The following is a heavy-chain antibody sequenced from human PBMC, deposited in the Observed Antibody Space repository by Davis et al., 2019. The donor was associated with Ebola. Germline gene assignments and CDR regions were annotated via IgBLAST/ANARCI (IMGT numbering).Heavy chain of an antibody. Sequence: ASVTVSCKASGYTFTSYYMNWVRQAPGQGLEWMGIINPSGGSTSYAQKFQGRVTITADESTSTAYMELSSLRSEDTAVYYCARDTRYGAAGVDYWGQGTLVTVSS. J-gene: IGHJ4*02. D-gene: IGHD6-13*01. CDR2: INPSGGST. CDR1: GYTFTSYY. CDR3: ARDTRYGAAGVDY. V-gene: IGHV1-46*01.